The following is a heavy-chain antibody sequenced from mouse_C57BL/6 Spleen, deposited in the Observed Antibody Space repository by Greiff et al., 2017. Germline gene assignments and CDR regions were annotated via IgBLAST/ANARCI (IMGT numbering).Heavy chain of an antibody. D-gene: IGHD1-1*01. V-gene: IGHV3-1*01. Sequence: EVKLVESGPGMVKPSQSLSLTCTVTGYSITSGYDWHWIRHFPGNKLEWMGYISYSGSTNYNPSLKSRISITHDTSKNHFFLKLSSVTTEDTATYYCARAGSGRGFAYWGQGTLVTVSA. CDR3: ARAGSGRGFAY. CDR2: ISYSGST. J-gene: IGHJ3*01. CDR1: GYSITSGYD.